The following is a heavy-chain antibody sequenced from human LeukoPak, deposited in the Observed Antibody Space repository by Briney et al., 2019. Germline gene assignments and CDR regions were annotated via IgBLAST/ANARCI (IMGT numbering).Heavy chain of an antibody. D-gene: IGHD6-13*01. J-gene: IGHJ4*02. CDR2: IYHSGST. CDR3: ARDIVRAAAGREDDY. V-gene: IGHV4-4*02. Sequence: SETLSLTCAVSGGSISSSNWWRWVRQPPGKGLEWIGEIYHSGSTNYNPSLKSRVTISVDKSKNQFSLKLSSVTAADTAVYYCARDIVRAAAGREDDYWGQGTLVTVSS. CDR1: GGSISSSNW.